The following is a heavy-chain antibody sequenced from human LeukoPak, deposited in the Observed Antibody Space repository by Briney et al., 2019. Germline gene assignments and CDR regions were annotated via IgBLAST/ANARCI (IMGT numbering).Heavy chain of an antibody. CDR1: GITLSNYG. D-gene: IGHD3-10*01. CDR2: ISGSGGGT. Sequence: GGSLRLSCAVSGITLSNYGVSWVRQAPGKGLEWVAGISGSGGGTHYADSVKGRFTISRDNSRNTLFLQMNSLRAEDMAVYFCAKRGVVIRVFLVGFHKEANYFDSWGQGALVTVSS. V-gene: IGHV3-23*01. CDR3: AKRGVVIRVFLVGFHKEANYFDS. J-gene: IGHJ4*02.